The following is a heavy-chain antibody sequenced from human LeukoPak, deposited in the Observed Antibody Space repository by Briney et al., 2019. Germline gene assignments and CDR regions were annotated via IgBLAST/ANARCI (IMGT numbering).Heavy chain of an antibody. CDR2: IYSGGNT. CDR1: GFTVSSNS. CDR3: AREPAVAGNWFDP. Sequence: PGGSLRLPCTVSGFTVSSNSMSWVRQAPGKGLEWVSFIYSGGNTHNSDSVKGRFTISRDNSKNTLYLQMNSMRAEDTAVYYWAREPAVAGNWFDPWGQGTLVTVSS. J-gene: IGHJ5*02. V-gene: IGHV3-53*01. D-gene: IGHD6-19*01.